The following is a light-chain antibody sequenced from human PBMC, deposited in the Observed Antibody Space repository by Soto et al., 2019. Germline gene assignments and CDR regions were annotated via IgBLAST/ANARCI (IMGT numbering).Light chain of an antibody. J-gene: IGKJ1*01. CDR3: QQYNSYPWT. CDR2: KAS. CDR1: QSIRSW. Sequence: DIQMTQSPSTLSASVGDRVTITCRASQSIRSWVAWYQQIPGKAPKFLIYKASSLESGVPSRFSGSLAGTEFTLTITSLQPADFAFYYCQQYNSYPWTFGQGTKVEIK. V-gene: IGKV1-5*03.